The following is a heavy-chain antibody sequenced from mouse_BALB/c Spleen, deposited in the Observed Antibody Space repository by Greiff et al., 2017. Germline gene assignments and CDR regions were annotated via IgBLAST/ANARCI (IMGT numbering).Heavy chain of an antibody. CDR2: ISYDGSN. CDR1: GYSITSGYY. J-gene: IGHJ4*01. CDR3: AREGLPYYAMDY. V-gene: IGHV3-6*02. Sequence: EVKLVESGPGLVKPSQSLSLTCSVTGYSITSGYYWNWIRQFPGNKLEWMGYISYDGSNNYNPSLKNRISITRDTSKNQFFLKLNSVTTEDTATYYCAREGLPYYAMDYWGQGTSVTVSS. D-gene: IGHD2-4*01.